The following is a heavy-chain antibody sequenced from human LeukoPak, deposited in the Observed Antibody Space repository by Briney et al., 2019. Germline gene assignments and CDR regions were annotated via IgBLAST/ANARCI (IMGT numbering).Heavy chain of an antibody. CDR1: GFTVSSNY. J-gene: IGHJ6*03. Sequence: GGSLRLSCAASGFTVSSNYMSWVRQAPGKGLEWVSVIYSGGSTYYADSVKGRFTISRDNSKNTLYLQMNSLRAEDTAVYYCARELGYCSDGSGCYYYYYMDVWGKGTTVTVSS. CDR2: IYSGGST. D-gene: IGHD2-15*01. V-gene: IGHV3-53*01. CDR3: ARELGYCSDGSGCYYYYYMDV.